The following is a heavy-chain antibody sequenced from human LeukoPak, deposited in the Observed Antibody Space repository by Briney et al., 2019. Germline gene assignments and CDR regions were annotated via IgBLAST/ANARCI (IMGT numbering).Heavy chain of an antibody. Sequence: GGTLRLSCAASGFTFSSYGMSWVRQAPGKGLEWVPAISGSGGSTYYADSVKGRFTISRDNSKNTLFLQMNNLRAEDTAVYYCARELVVDWGQGTLVTVSS. V-gene: IGHV3-23*01. CDR1: GFTFSSYG. D-gene: IGHD2-21*01. CDR2: ISGSGGST. CDR3: ARELVVD. J-gene: IGHJ4*02.